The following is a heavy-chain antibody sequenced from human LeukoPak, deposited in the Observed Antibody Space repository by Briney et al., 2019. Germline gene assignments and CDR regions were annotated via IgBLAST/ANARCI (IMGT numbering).Heavy chain of an antibody. V-gene: IGHV3-48*03. CDR3: ARDDASDY. J-gene: IGHJ4*02. Sequence: GGSLRLSCSASGFTVRRYQMNWVRQAPGKGLECGSYISRSGDTIYCADSVKGRFTISADNAKNSLYRQMSSLRAEDRAVYYCARDDASDYWGQGTLATVSS. CDR2: ISRSGDTI. CDR1: GFTVRRYQ. D-gene: IGHD3-16*01.